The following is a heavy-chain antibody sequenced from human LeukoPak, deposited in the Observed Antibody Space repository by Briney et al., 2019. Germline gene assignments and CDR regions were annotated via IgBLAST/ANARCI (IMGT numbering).Heavy chain of an antibody. CDR2: IYSGGST. V-gene: IGHV3-53*01. CDR3: ARDQDGGKYYYESSGYSH. D-gene: IGHD3-22*01. J-gene: IGHJ4*02. Sequence: GGSLRLSCAASGFTVSSNYMSWVRQAPGKGLEWVSVIYSGGSTYYADSVKGRFTISRDNAKNSLYLQMNSLRAEDTAVYYCARDQDGGKYYYESSGYSHWGQGILVTVSS. CDR1: GFTVSSNY.